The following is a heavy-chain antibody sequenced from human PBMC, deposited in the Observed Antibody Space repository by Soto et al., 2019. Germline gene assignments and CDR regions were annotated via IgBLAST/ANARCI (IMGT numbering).Heavy chain of an antibody. Sequence: SVKVSCKASGGTFSSYAISWVRQAPGQGLEWMGGIIPIFGTANYAQKFQGRVTITADESTSTAYMELSSLRSEDTAVYYCARGYYDILTPPHYYGMDVWGQGTTVTVSS. CDR3: ARGYYDILTPPHYYGMDV. D-gene: IGHD3-9*01. CDR1: GGTFSSYA. CDR2: IIPIFGTA. J-gene: IGHJ6*02. V-gene: IGHV1-69*13.